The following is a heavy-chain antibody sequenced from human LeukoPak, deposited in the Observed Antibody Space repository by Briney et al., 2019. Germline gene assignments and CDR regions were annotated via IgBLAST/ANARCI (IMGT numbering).Heavy chain of an antibody. Sequence: PGGSLRLSCVASGSGFTFSEFWMGWVRQAPGERLEWVANIKGDGSETYYVDFVKGRFTISRDNVKNSVYLQMNSLRADDTSLYRCAREAYCGGPSCFAVNYMDVWGKGTTVTVSS. CDR1: GSGFTFSEFW. V-gene: IGHV3-7*01. CDR3: AREAYCGGPSCFAVNYMDV. CDR2: IKGDGSET. D-gene: IGHD2-21*01. J-gene: IGHJ6*03.